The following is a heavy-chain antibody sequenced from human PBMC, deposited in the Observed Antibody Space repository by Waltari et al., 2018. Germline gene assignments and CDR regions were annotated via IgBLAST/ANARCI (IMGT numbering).Heavy chain of an antibody. CDR1: GFTFTSSA. J-gene: IGHJ5*02. Sequence: QMQLVQSGPEVKKPGTSVKVSCKSSGFTFTSSAMQGVRQARGQRLEWIGWSVVGSGNTNYAQKFQERVTITRDMSTSTAYMELSSLRSEDTAVYYCAADTTYYYGSGSYSLNTWGQGTLVTVSS. V-gene: IGHV1-58*02. CDR3: AADTTYYYGSGSYSLNT. D-gene: IGHD3-10*01. CDR2: SVVGSGNT.